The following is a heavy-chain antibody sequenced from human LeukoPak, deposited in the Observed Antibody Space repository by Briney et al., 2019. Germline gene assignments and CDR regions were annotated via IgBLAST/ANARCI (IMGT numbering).Heavy chain of an antibody. Sequence: SETLSLTCAVYGGSFSGYYWSWIRQPPGKGLEWIGEINHSGSTNYNPSLKSRVTISVDTSKNQFSLKLSSVTAADTAVYYCARQGVRGASYWGQGTPVTVSS. D-gene: IGHD3-10*01. CDR2: INHSGST. J-gene: IGHJ4*02. CDR3: ARQGVRGASY. V-gene: IGHV4-34*01. CDR1: GGSFSGYY.